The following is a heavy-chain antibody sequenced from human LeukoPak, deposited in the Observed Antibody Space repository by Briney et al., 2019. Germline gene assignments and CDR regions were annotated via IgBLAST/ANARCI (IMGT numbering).Heavy chain of an antibody. CDR2: MNPNSGNT. J-gene: IGHJ4*02. CDR1: GYTFTSCD. V-gene: IGHV1-8*01. Sequence: ASVTVSCKASGYTFTSCDINWVRQATGQGLEWMGWMNPNSGNTGYGQSFQGRITMTRDISIGTAYMELSNLTSEDTAIYYCTRGSSGRRDNWGQGTLVTVSA. D-gene: IGHD6-19*01. CDR3: TRGSSGRRDN.